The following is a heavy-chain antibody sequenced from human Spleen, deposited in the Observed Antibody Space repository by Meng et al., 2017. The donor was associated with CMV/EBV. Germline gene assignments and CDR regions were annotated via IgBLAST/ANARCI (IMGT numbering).Heavy chain of an antibody. V-gene: IGHV3-11*01. Sequence: GESLKISCVVSGFTFSGYEMNWVRLAPGKGLEWVSYISSSGNIKYYADSVKGRFTISRDNAKNSLYLQMNSLRAEDTAVYYCARDLATPDSWGQGTLVTVSS. CDR3: ARDLATPDS. CDR2: ISSSGNIK. D-gene: IGHD4-23*01. CDR1: GFTFSGYE. J-gene: IGHJ4*02.